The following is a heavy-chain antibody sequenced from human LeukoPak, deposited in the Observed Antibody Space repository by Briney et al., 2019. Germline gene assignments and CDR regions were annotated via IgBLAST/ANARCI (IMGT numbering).Heavy chain of an antibody. Sequence: GGSLRLSCSASGFTFSTYAMHWVRQAPGKGLEWVAVVSYDGSNKYYADSVKGRFTISRVNSKNTLYLQMNSLRAEDTAVYYCAKDGGCSSTTCYSPYYFDYWGQGTLVTVSS. J-gene: IGHJ4*02. D-gene: IGHD2-2*01. CDR1: GFTFSTYA. CDR3: AKDGGCSSTTCYSPYYFDY. CDR2: VSYDGSNK. V-gene: IGHV3-30*04.